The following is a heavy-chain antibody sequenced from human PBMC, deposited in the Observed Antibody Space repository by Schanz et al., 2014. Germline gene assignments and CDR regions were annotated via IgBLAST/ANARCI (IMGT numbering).Heavy chain of an antibody. CDR2: ISEDERVR. CDR1: GFTFSDYY. D-gene: IGHD1-1*01. Sequence: VQLVESGGGVVKPGGSPRLSCAASGFTFSDYYMSWIRQAPGKGPEWVANISEDERVRHYVASLRGRVTISRDNANTFLFLQMNTLRDEDTAVYYCATHPNWSFEYGGQGALVIVSP. CDR3: ATHPNWSFEY. V-gene: IGHV3-7*01. J-gene: IGHJ4*02.